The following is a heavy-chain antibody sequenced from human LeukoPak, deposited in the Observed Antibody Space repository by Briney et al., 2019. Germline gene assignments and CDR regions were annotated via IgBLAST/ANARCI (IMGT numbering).Heavy chain of an antibody. CDR1: GGSISSSSYY. D-gene: IGHD4-17*01. CDR3: ARHFDDDGDYQTAYYYYGMDV. CDR2: IYYSGST. Sequence: SETLSLTCTVSGGSISSSSYYWGWIRQPPGKGLEWIGSIYYSGSTYYNPSLKSRVTISVDTSKNQFSLKLSSVTAADTAVYYCARHFDDDGDYQTAYYYYGMDVWGQGTTVTVSS. V-gene: IGHV4-39*01. J-gene: IGHJ6*02.